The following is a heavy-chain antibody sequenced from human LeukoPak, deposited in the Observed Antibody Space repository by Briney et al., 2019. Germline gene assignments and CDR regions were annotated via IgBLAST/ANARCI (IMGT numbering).Heavy chain of an antibody. CDR1: GYSFTSYW. CDR2: IYPGDSDT. J-gene: IGHJ4*02. D-gene: IGHD3-9*01. Sequence: GESLKISCKGSGYSFTSYWIGWVRQMPGKGLEWMGIIYPGDSDTRYSPSFQGQVTISADKSNSTAYLQWSSLKASDTAMYYCARGPAQLRYFDWLPPDYWGQGTLVTVSS. CDR3: ARGPAQLRYFDWLPPDY. V-gene: IGHV5-51*01.